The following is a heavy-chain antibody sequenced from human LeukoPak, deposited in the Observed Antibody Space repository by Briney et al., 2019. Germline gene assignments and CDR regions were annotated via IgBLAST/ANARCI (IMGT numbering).Heavy chain of an antibody. Sequence: SETLSLTCTVSGGSISSYYWSWIRQPPGKGLEWIGYIYYSGSTNYNPSLKSRVTISVDTSKNQFSLKLSSVTAADTAVYYCARGYCSGGSCYWPYYYYYGMDVWGQGTTVTVSS. D-gene: IGHD2-15*01. J-gene: IGHJ6*02. V-gene: IGHV4-59*01. CDR2: IYYSGST. CDR3: ARGYCSGGSCYWPYYYYYGMDV. CDR1: GGSISSYY.